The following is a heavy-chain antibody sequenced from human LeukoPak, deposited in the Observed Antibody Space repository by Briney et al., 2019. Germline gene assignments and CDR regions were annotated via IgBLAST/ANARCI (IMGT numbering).Heavy chain of an antibody. D-gene: IGHD4-11*01. Sequence: GRSLRLSCAASGFTFSSYAMHWVRQAPGKGVEWVAVISYDGSNKYYADSVKGRFTISRDNSKNTLYLQMNSLRAEDTAVYYCARASSYSNYYFDYWGQGTLVTVSS. CDR2: ISYDGSNK. CDR1: GFTFSSYA. CDR3: ARASSYSNYYFDY. V-gene: IGHV3-30*04. J-gene: IGHJ4*02.